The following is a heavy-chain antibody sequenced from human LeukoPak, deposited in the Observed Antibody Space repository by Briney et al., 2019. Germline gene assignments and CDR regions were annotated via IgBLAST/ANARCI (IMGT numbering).Heavy chain of an antibody. Sequence: ASVKVSCKASGYTFTTYGISWVRQAPGQGLEWMGYIITYNGNTNYAQKLQGRVTMTTDTSTSTAYMELRSLRSDDTAVYYCARGTKRSRARWENLGIDPWGQGTLVTVSS. D-gene: IGHD3-16*01. V-gene: IGHV1-18*01. CDR1: GYTFTTYG. J-gene: IGHJ5*02. CDR3: ARGTKRSRARWENLGIDP. CDR2: IITYNGNT.